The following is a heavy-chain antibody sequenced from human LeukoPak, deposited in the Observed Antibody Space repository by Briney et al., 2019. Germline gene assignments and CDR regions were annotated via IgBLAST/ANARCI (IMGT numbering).Heavy chain of an antibody. Sequence: GSLRLSCAASGFTFSDYTMNWVRQPPGKGLEWIGSIYHSGSTFYNPSLKSRLTISVDTSKNQFSLKLRSVTAADTAVYYCARDLLDTAMEFDYWGQGTLVTVSS. V-gene: IGHV4-38-2*02. CDR3: ARDLLDTAMEFDY. D-gene: IGHD5-18*01. CDR1: GFTFSDYT. J-gene: IGHJ4*02. CDR2: IYHSGST.